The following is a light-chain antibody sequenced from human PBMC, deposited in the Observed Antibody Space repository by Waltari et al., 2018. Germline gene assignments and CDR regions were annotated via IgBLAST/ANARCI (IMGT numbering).Light chain of an antibody. J-gene: IGKJ4*01. CDR2: KAS. V-gene: IGKV1-5*03. CDR3: QHYNNYFPLT. Sequence: DIQMTQSPSTLSASVGDRVTITCRASQSINMWLAWYQQKPGKAPKLLVYKASNLESGVASRFSGSGSATEFTLTISSLQPDDFATYYCQHYNNYFPLTFGGGTKVEVK. CDR1: QSINMW.